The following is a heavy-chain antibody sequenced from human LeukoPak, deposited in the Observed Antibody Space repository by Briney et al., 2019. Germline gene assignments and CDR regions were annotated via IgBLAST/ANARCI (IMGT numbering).Heavy chain of an antibody. CDR3: ARVVQVAAGDTYYYYRDV. D-gene: IGHD6-13*01. Sequence: SETLSLTCTVSGGSISSYYWSWIRQPAGKGLEWIWRIYTSGSTNYNPSLKSRVTMSVDTSKNQFSLKLSSVTAADTAVYYCARVVQVAAGDTYYYYRDVCGKGDTVTVSS. V-gene: IGHV4-4*07. CDR1: GGSISSYY. J-gene: IGHJ6*03. CDR2: IYTSGST.